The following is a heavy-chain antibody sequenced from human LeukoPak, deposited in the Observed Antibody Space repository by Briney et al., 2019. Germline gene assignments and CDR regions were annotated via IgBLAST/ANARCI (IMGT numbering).Heavy chain of an antibody. CDR1: GYTFTSYD. J-gene: IGHJ4*02. D-gene: IGHD2-15*01. Sequence: VASVKVSCKASGYTFTSYDINWVRQATGRGLEWMGWMNPNSGNTGYAQKFQGWVTMTRDTSISTAYMELSRLRSDDTAVYYCARGYCSGGSCSARLSDWGQGTLVTVSS. V-gene: IGHV1-8*01. CDR3: ARGYCSGGSCSARLSD. CDR2: MNPNSGNT.